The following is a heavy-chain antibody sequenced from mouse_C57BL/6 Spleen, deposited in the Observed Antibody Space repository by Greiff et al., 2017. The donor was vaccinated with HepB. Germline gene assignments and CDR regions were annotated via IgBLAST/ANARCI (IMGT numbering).Heavy chain of an antibody. V-gene: IGHV1-42*01. D-gene: IGHD1-1*01. J-gene: IGHJ1*03. Sequence: VQLKQSGPELVKPGASVKISCKASGYSFTGYYMNWVKQSPEKSLEWIGEINPSTGGTTYNQKFKAKATLTVDKSSSTAYMQLKSLTSEDSAVEYGARYYYLTTVVDPWDFDVWGTGTTVTVSS. CDR1: GYSFTGYY. CDR2: INPSTGGT. CDR3: ARYYYLTTVVDPWDFDV.